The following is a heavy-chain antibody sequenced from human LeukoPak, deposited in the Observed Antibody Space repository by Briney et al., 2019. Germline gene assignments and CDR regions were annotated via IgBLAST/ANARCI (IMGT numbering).Heavy chain of an antibody. CDR1: GGSISIYY. D-gene: IGHD2-2*01. J-gene: IGHJ4*02. V-gene: IGHV4-4*07. CDR2: IYTSGST. CDR3: ATGYCSSTSCYEGGY. Sequence: SETLSLTCTVSGGSISIYYWSWIRQPAGKGLEWIGRIYTSGSTNYNPSLKSRVTMSVDTSKNQFSLKLSSVTAADTAVYYCATGYCSSTSCYEGGYWGQGTLVTVSS.